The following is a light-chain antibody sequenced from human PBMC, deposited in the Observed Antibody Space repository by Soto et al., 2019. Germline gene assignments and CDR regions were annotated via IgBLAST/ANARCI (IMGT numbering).Light chain of an antibody. CDR2: GVS. J-gene: IGKJ5*01. CDR1: QRLASNY. V-gene: IGKV3-20*01. CDR3: QQYADSPIT. Sequence: DSELPKYNCTLSLSAGERATLSCISSQRLASNYLAWYQQRPGQAPRLLLYGVSSRATGIPDRFSGSGSGTDFTLAISRVEPEDFAVYFCQQYADSPITFGQRTRLEIK.